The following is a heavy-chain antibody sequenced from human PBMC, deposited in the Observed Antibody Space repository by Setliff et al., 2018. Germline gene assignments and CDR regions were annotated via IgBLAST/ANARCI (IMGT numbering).Heavy chain of an antibody. CDR2: VFYNGAA. V-gene: IGHV4-59*01. J-gene: IGHJ4*02. CDR3: ARGGTYRYFDY. CDR1: GDSISDAS. Sequence: PSETLSLTCTVSGDSISDASIMAWIRQPPGKGLEFIGYVFYNGAAKYDPSFKSRVTMSVDTSKTQFSLKLNSMTTADTAVYYCARGGTYRYFDYWGQGALVTVSS.